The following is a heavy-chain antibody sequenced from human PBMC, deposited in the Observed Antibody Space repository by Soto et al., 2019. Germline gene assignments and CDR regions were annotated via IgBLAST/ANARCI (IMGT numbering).Heavy chain of an antibody. J-gene: IGHJ6*02. D-gene: IGHD2-21*02. CDR1: AFSLSTGGVG. CDR3: IQSRCGGDCLQSYASYYYYGMDV. Sequence: QITLKESGPTLVKPTQTLTLTCTFSAFSLSTGGVGVGWIRQPPGKALEWLALIYWDDDKRYSPSLRSRLTTPQDTSKNQVVLTMTNMDPVDTATYYCIQSRCGGDCLQSYASYYYYGMDVWGQGTTVTVSS. CDR2: IYWDDDK. V-gene: IGHV2-5*02.